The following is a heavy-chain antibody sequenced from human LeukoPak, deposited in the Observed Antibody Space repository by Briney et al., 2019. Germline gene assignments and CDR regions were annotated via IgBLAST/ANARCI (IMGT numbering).Heavy chain of an antibody. J-gene: IGHJ4*02. CDR2: IYYNGNT. Sequence: SETLSLTCTVSGASISSSTYYWGYFRQPPGKGLERIGSIYYNGNTYYNPSLKSRATISADTSKNQFSLKLTSVTAADTAVYNCARLWRAAIDYGGQGTLVTVSS. V-gene: IGHV4-39*01. CDR1: GASISSSTYY. CDR3: ARLWRAAIDY. D-gene: IGHD1-1*01.